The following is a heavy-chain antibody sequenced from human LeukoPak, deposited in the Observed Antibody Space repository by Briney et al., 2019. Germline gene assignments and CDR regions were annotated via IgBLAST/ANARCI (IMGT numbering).Heavy chain of an antibody. CDR2: ISYDGSNK. Sequence: GGTLRLSCAASGFTFSSYGMHWVRQAPGKGLEWVAVISYDGSNKYYADSVKGRFTISRDNSKNTLYLQMNSLRAEDTAVYYCAKEASLHDYYYMDVWGKGTTVTVSS. CDR3: AKEASLHDYYYMDV. J-gene: IGHJ6*03. D-gene: IGHD6-6*01. V-gene: IGHV3-30*18. CDR1: GFTFSSYG.